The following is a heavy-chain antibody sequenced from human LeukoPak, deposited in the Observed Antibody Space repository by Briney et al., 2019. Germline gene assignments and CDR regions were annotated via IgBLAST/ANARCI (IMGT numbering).Heavy chain of an antibody. Sequence: GGPLRLFCAASGFTLNSYPMNGLRQAPGKGVEGVSSIASSGYEIFYADSVKGRFNLSRDTAKNSVYLQMNSLRNEDTAVYYCFREVAARPGYYFDSWGQGAPVTVSS. CDR1: GFTLNSYP. CDR2: IASSGYEI. V-gene: IGHV3-21*01. CDR3: FREVAARPGYYFDS. D-gene: IGHD6-6*01. J-gene: IGHJ4*02.